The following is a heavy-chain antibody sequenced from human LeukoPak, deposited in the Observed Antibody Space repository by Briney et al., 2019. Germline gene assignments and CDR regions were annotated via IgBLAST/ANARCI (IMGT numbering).Heavy chain of an antibody. CDR3: ARGDYYDSSDYYIDAFDI. CDR2: IRQDGSEK. V-gene: IGHV3-7*04. CDR1: GFTFSSYW. Sequence: GGSLRLSCAASGFTFSSYWMSWVRQAPGKGLEWVANIRQDGSEKYYVDSVKGRFTISRDNAKNSLYLQMNSLRAEGTAVYYCARGDYYDSSDYYIDAFDIWGQGTMVTVSS. J-gene: IGHJ3*02. D-gene: IGHD3-22*01.